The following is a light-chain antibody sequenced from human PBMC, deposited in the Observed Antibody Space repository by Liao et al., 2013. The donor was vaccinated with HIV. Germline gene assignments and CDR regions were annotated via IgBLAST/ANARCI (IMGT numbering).Light chain of an antibody. CDR3: QVWDSSSDHPV. V-gene: IGLV3-21*04. Sequence: SYXLTQPPSVSVAPGKTARITCGGNNIGSKSVHWYQQKPGQAPVLVIYYDSDRPSGIPERFSGSNSGNTATLTISRVEAGDEADYYCQVWDSSSDHPVFGTGTKVTVL. CDR1: NIGSKS. CDR2: YDS. J-gene: IGLJ1*01.